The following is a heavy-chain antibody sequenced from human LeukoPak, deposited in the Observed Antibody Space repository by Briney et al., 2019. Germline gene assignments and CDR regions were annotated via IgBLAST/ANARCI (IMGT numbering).Heavy chain of an antibody. V-gene: IGHV3-30*09. CDR2: ISYDGSNK. CDR3: AKHSYYYDSSGSYFDY. J-gene: IGHJ4*02. Sequence: PGGSLRLSCAASGFTFSRTSMHWVRQAPGKGLEWVAVISYDGSNKYYADSVKGRFAISRDNSKNTLYLQMNSLRAEDTAVYYCAKHSYYYDSSGSYFDYWGQGTLVTVSS. D-gene: IGHD3-22*01. CDR1: GFTFSRTS.